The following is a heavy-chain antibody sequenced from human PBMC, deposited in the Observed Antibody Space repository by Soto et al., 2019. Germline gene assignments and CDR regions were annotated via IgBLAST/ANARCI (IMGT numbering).Heavy chain of an antibody. CDR1: GGSISSYY. Sequence: QVQLQESGPGLVKPSETLSLTCTVSGGSISSYYWSWIGQPPGKGLEWIGYIYYSGSTNYNPSLKSRVTISVDTSKNQFSLKLSSVTAADTAVYYCARDGSSSWYGGWFDPWGQGTLVTVSS. J-gene: IGHJ5*02. D-gene: IGHD6-13*01. CDR3: ARDGSSSWYGGWFDP. V-gene: IGHV4-59*01. CDR2: IYYSGST.